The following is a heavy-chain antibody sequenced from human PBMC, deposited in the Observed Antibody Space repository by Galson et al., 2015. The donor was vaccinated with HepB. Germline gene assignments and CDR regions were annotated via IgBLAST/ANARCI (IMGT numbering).Heavy chain of an antibody. CDR2: ISGSGGST. V-gene: IGHV3-23*01. J-gene: IGHJ4*02. CDR3: ARVIAAADSFDY. CDR1: GFTFSSYA. D-gene: IGHD6-13*01. Sequence: SLRLSCAASGFTFSSYAMSWVRQAPGKGLEWVSAISGSGGSTYYADSVKGRFTISRDNSKNSLYLQMNSLRAEDTAVYYCARVIAAADSFDYWGQGTLVTVSS.